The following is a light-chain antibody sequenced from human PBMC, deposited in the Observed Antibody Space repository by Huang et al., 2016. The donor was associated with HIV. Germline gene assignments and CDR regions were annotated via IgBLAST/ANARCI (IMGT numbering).Light chain of an antibody. J-gene: IGKJ1*01. Sequence: DIQMTQSPSSLSASIGDRITISCRESQDIDAYLAWYQHKPGKVPNLLIYAASTVQSGVPSRFSGSGSGTNFTLTIGSLQPEDVGSYYCQKYNDVPRTFGHGTKVEIK. CDR1: QDIDAY. CDR3: QKYNDVPRT. V-gene: IGKV1-27*01. CDR2: AAS.